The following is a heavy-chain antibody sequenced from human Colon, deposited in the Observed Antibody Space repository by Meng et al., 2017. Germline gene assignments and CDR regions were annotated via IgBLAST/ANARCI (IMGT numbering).Heavy chain of an antibody. D-gene: IGHD2-15*01. V-gene: IGHV1-2*02. CDR2: IVPNSGDT. Sequence: QVQLLQSGTEVKRPGASVKVSCKASGYTFSDCYIHWVRQAPGQGLEWMGWIVPNSGDTNYAQKFQGRVTMTRDTSISTTYMELSRLTSDDTAVYYCARSTPSLDYWGQGTLVTVSS. CDR1: GYTFSDCY. J-gene: IGHJ4*02. CDR3: ARSTPSLDY.